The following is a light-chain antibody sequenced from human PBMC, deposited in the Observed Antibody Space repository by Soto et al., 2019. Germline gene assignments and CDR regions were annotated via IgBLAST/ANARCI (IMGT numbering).Light chain of an antibody. CDR1: SSNIGAGYD. J-gene: IGLJ1*01. CDR2: DNN. V-gene: IGLV1-40*01. Sequence: QSALTQLPSVSGAPGQRVTISCAGSSSNIGAGYDVHWYQHLPGTAPKLLIYDNNNRPSGVPDRFSGSKSGTSASLAITGLQAEDEADYYCQSYDSSLSAPYVFGTGTKVTVL. CDR3: QSYDSSLSAPYV.